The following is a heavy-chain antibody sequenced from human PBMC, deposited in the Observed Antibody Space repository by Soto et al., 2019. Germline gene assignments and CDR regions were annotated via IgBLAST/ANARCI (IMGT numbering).Heavy chain of an antibody. D-gene: IGHD6-6*01. CDR1: GGSISSGGYS. CDR2: IYYSGTT. J-gene: IGHJ5*02. CDR3: ARRTSNIAVRGRWFDP. Sequence: SETLSLTCTVSGGSISSGGYSWSWIRQHPGKGLEWIGYIYYSGTTYYNPSLKSRVTISMDTSKNQVSLKMNSVTAADTAAYYCARRTSNIAVRGRWFDPRGQRTPVTVSS. V-gene: IGHV4-31*03.